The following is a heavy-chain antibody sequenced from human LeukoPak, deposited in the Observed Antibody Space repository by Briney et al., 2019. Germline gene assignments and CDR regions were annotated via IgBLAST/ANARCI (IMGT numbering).Heavy chain of an antibody. D-gene: IGHD3-22*01. J-gene: IGHJ4*02. CDR3: ARDAGRRYYYDSSGYYRAYFDY. V-gene: IGHV3-21*01. CDR1: GFTFSSYS. CDR2: ISSSSYI. Sequence: PGGSLRLSCAASGFTFSSYSMNWVRQAPGKGLEWVSSISSSSYIYYADSVKGRFTISRDNAKNSLYLQMNSLRAEDTAVYYCARDAGRRYYYDSSGYYRAYFDYWGQGTLVTVSS.